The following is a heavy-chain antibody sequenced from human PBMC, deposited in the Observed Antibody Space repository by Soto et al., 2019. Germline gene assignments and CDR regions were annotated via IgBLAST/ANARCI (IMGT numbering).Heavy chain of an antibody. CDR3: ARDRATMVRGVIKGDAFDI. Sequence: PSESLSLTGTVSGGSISSGGYYWSWILQHPGKGLEWIGYIYYSGSTYYNPSLKSRVTISVDTSKNQFSLKLSSVTAADTAVYYCARDRATMVRGVIKGDAFDIWGQGTMVTVSS. V-gene: IGHV4-31*03. D-gene: IGHD3-10*01. CDR2: IYYSGST. J-gene: IGHJ3*02. CDR1: GGSISSGGYY.